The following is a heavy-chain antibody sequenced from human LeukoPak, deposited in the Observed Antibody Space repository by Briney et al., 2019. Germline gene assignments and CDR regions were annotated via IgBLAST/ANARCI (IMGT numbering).Heavy chain of an antibody. CDR2: INHSGST. Sequence: SETLSLTCAVYGGSFSGYYWSWIRQPPGKGLEWIGEINHSGSTNYNPSLKSRVTISVDTSKNQFSLKLSSVTAADTAVYYCARADRGPYSNYVGYFDLWGRGTLVTVSS. CDR1: GGSFSGYY. J-gene: IGHJ2*01. CDR3: ARADRGPYSNYVGYFDL. V-gene: IGHV4-34*01. D-gene: IGHD4-11*01.